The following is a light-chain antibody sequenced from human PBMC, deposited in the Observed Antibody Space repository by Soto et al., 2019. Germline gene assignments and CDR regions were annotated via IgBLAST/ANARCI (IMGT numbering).Light chain of an antibody. CDR3: QQLNSYPRT. CDR2: DAS. CDR1: QGISSY. Sequence: DLQLTQSPSFLSASVGDRITITCRASQGISSYLAWYQQNPGKAPRLLIYDASTLQSGVPSRFSGSGSGTEFTLTISSLQPEDFATYYCQQLNSYPRTFGQGTKVEIK. V-gene: IGKV1-9*01. J-gene: IGKJ1*01.